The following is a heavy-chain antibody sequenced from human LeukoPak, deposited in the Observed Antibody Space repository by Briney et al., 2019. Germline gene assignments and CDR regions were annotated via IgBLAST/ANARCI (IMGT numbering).Heavy chain of an antibody. CDR3: ARGGILGTDAPYYYYMDV. D-gene: IGHD7-27*01. Sequence: SETLSLTCTVSGGSISSYYWSWIRQPPGKGLERIGYIYYSGSTNYNPSLKSRVTISVDTSKNQFSLKLSSVTAADTAVYYCARGGILGTDAPYYYYMDVWGKGTTVTVSS. J-gene: IGHJ6*03. V-gene: IGHV4-59*01. CDR1: GGSISSYY. CDR2: IYYSGST.